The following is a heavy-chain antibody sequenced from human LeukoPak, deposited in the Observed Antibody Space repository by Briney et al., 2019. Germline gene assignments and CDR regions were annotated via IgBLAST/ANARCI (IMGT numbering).Heavy chain of an antibody. J-gene: IGHJ5*02. CDR3: ARANSIAVASWFDP. V-gene: IGHV3-48*01. Sequence: PGGSLRLSCAASGFTFSSYSMNWVRQAPGKGLEWVSYISSSSSSTIYYADSVKGRFTISRDNAKNSLYLQMNSLRAEDTAVYYCARANSIAVASWFDPWGQGTLVTVSS. D-gene: IGHD6-19*01. CDR2: ISSSSSSTI. CDR1: GFTFSSYS.